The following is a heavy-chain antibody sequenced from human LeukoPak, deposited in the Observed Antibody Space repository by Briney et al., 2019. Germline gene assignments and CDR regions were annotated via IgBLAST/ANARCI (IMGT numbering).Heavy chain of an antibody. Sequence: PSQTLSLTCTVSGGSISSGGYYWSWIRQRPGKGLEWIGYIYYSGSTYYNPSLKSRVTISVDTSKNQFSLKLSSVTAADTAVYYCARDSGYDFALGYWGQGTLVTVSS. CDR2: IYYSGST. J-gene: IGHJ4*02. V-gene: IGHV4-31*03. CDR1: GGSISSGGYY. D-gene: IGHD5-12*01. CDR3: ARDSGYDFALGY.